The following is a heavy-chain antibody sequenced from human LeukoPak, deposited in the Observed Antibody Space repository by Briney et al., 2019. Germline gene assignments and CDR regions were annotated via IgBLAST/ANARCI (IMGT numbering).Heavy chain of an antibody. D-gene: IGHD6-19*01. CDR3: AKTVAGYWYFDL. Sequence: SETPSLTCTVSGGSISHYSWSWIRQPPGKPLEWIGYIYYSGSTNYNPSLKSRLTISVDTSKDQFSLKLSSVTAADTAVYYCAKTVAGYWYFDLWGRGTLVTVSS. J-gene: IGHJ2*01. V-gene: IGHV4-59*08. CDR2: IYYSGST. CDR1: GGSISHYS.